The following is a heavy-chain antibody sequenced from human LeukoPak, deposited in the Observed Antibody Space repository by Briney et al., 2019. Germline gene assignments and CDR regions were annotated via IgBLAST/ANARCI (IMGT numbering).Heavy chain of an antibody. CDR3: ARGTTIFGVFDF. CDR2: INPSGGST. D-gene: IGHD3-3*01. Sequence: ASVKVSCKASGYTFTGYYMNWVRQAPGQGLEWMGVINPSGGSTSYAQKFQGRVTMTRDTSTSTVYMELSSLRSEDTAVYYCARGTTIFGVFDFWGRGTLVTVSS. J-gene: IGHJ4*02. V-gene: IGHV1-46*01. CDR1: GYTFTGYY.